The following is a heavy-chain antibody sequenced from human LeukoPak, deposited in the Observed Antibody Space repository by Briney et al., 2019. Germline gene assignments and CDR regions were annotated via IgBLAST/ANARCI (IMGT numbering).Heavy chain of an antibody. Sequence: GASVKLSCKASGYTFTSYGISWVRQAPGQGLEWMGWISTHNGNTKYAQNLQGRVTMTTDTSTSTAYMELRSLRSDDTAVYYCARSDRSGYYFDDSWVQGTMVTVSS. CDR1: GYTFTSYG. CDR2: ISTHNGNT. V-gene: IGHV1-18*01. CDR3: ARSDRSGYYFDDS. J-gene: IGHJ4*02. D-gene: IGHD3-22*01.